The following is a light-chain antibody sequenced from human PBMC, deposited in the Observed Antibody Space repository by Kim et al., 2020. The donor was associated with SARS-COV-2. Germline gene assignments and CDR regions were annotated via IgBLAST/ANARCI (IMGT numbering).Light chain of an antibody. CDR3: QKYNGAPWT. CDR2: AAS. CDR1: QGISND. Sequence: ASVVDRVTSTCRASQGISNDLAWYQQKPGKVPKLLIFAASASQSGVPSRFSGSGSGTDFTLTISSLQPEDVATYYCQKYNGAPWTFGQGTKVEIK. V-gene: IGKV1-27*01. J-gene: IGKJ1*01.